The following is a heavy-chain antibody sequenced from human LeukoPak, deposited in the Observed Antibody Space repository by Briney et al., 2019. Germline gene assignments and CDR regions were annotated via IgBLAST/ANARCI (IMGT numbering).Heavy chain of an antibody. CDR2: IIPIFGTA. Sequence: ASVKVSCKASGYTFTSYDISWVRQAPGQGLEWMGGIIPIFGTANYAQKFQGRVTITADESTSTAYMELSSLRSEDTAVYYCASGDYVWGSYRVDYWGQGTLVTVSS. CDR3: ASGDYVWGSYRVDY. D-gene: IGHD3-16*02. V-gene: IGHV1-69*13. J-gene: IGHJ4*02. CDR1: GYTFTSYD.